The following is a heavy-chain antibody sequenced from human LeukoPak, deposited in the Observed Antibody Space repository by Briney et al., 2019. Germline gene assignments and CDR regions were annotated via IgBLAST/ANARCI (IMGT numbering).Heavy chain of an antibody. J-gene: IGHJ4*02. CDR1: GFTFSSYG. CDR2: IRYDGSNK. V-gene: IGHV3-30*02. D-gene: IGHD3-10*01. CDR3: ARDLGWFGELYTFDY. Sequence: GGSLRLSCAASGFTFSSYGMHWVRQAPGKGLEWVAFIRYDGSNKYYADSVKGRFTISRDNSKNTLYLQMNSLRAEDTAVYYCARDLGWFGELYTFDYWGQGTLVTVSS.